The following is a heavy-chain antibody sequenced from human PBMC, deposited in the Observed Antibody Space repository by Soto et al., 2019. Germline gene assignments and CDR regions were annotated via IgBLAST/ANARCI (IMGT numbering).Heavy chain of an antibody. J-gene: IGHJ6*02. CDR1: GGSISSSNW. V-gene: IGHV4-4*02. Sequence: SETLSLICAVSGGSISSSNWWSWVRQPPGKGLEWIGEIYHSGSTNYNPSLKSRVTISVDKSKNQFSLKLSSVTAADTAVYYCARGGTIFGVVPPGMDVWGQGTTVTVSS. D-gene: IGHD3-3*01. CDR3: ARGGTIFGVVPPGMDV. CDR2: IYHSGST.